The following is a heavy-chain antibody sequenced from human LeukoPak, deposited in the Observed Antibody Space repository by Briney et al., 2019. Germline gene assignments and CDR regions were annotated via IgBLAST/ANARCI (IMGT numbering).Heavy chain of an antibody. CDR2: IHPNSGGT. D-gene: IGHD2-15*01. V-gene: IGHV1-2*02. CDR3: ARTPLKAASSPGNWFDP. CDR1: GYTFTGYY. Sequence: ASVKVSCKASGYTFTGYYVNWVRQAPGQGLELMGWIHPNSGGTFYAQKFQGRVTMTRDTSITTAYMELNRLTYDDTAMYYCARTPLKAASSPGNWFDPWGQGTLLTVSS. J-gene: IGHJ5*02.